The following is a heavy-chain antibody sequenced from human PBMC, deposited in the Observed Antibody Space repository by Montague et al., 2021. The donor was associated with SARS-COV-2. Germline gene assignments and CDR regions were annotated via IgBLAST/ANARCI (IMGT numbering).Heavy chain of an antibody. V-gene: IGHV4-4*02. J-gene: IGHJ4*02. CDR3: ARTGAYDHFDY. D-gene: IGHD5-12*01. CDR1: GGSVNSTNW. CDR2: VYRTGGT. Sequence: SETLSLTCTVSGGSVNSTNWWSWVRQRPGKGLEWIAEVYRTGGTXFNPSFRSRVTLSIDRSKNLFSLNLNSVTVADTAVYYCARTGAYDHFDYWGPGTLVIVSS.